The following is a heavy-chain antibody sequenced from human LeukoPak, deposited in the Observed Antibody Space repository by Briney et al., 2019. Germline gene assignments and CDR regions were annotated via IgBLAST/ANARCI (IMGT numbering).Heavy chain of an antibody. Sequence: SETLSLTCAVYGGSFSGYYWSWIRQPPGKRLEWIGYIYYTGSTNYNPSLKSRVTISVDTSKNQFSLNLSSVTAADTAVYYCARHAGSGWYVDFWGQGTLVTVSS. V-gene: IGHV4-59*08. D-gene: IGHD6-19*01. CDR2: IYYTGST. CDR1: GGSFSGYY. CDR3: ARHAGSGWYVDF. J-gene: IGHJ4*02.